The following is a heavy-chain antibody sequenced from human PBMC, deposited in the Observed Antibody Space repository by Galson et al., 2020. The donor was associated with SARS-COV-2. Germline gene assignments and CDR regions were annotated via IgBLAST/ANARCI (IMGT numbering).Heavy chain of an antibody. J-gene: IGHJ6*02. Sequence: ASVKVSCKVSGYTLTELSMHWVRQAPGKGLEWMGGFDPEDGETIYAQKFQGRVTMTEDTSTDTAYMELSSLRSEDTAVYYCATGVAVARTVQYYYYYYGMDVWGQGTTVTVSS. D-gene: IGHD6-19*01. CDR1: GYTLTELS. CDR3: ATGVAVARTVQYYYYYYGMDV. CDR2: FDPEDGET. V-gene: IGHV1-24*01.